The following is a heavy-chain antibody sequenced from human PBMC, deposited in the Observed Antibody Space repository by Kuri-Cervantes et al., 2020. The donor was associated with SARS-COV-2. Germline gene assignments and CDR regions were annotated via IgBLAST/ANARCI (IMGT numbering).Heavy chain of an antibody. CDR2: FDPEDGET. D-gene: IGHD6-13*01. CDR1: GYTLTELS. CDR3: ARDLYSGYSSSYYGMDV. J-gene: IGHJ6*02. Sequence: ASVKVSCKVSGYTLTELSMHWVRQAPGKGLEWMGGFDPEDGETIYAQKFQGRVTMTEDTSTDTAYMELSSLRSEDTAVYYCARDLYSGYSSSYYGMDVWGQGTTVTVSS. V-gene: IGHV1-24*01.